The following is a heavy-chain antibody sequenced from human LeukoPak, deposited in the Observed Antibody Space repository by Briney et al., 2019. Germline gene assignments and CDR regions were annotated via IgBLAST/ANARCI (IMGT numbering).Heavy chain of an antibody. CDR2: ICPGDSDT. V-gene: IGHV5-51*01. CDR3: ARKGAVAGDDAFNI. Sequence: GESLKISCKGSGYSFTSYWIGWVRQMPGKGLEWMGIICPGDSDTRNSPSFQGQVTTSADKSTSTAYLQWSSLKASDTAMYYCARKGAVAGDDAFNIWGQGTMVTVSS. J-gene: IGHJ3*02. D-gene: IGHD6-19*01. CDR1: GYSFTSYW.